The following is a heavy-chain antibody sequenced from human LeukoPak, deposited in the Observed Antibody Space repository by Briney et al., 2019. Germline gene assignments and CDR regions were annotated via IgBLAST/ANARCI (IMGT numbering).Heavy chain of an antibody. CDR3: ARSEWELLLFDY. CDR2: IYYGGST. Sequence: SETLSLTCTVSGGSISSYYWSWIRQPPGKGLEWIGYIYYGGSTNYNPSLKSRVTISVDTSKNQFSLKLSSVTAADTAVYCCARSEWELLLFDYWGQGTLVTVSS. D-gene: IGHD1-26*01. V-gene: IGHV4-59*01. CDR1: GGSISSYY. J-gene: IGHJ4*02.